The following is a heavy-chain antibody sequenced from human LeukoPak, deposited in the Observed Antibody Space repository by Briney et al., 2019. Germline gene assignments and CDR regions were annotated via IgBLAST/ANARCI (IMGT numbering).Heavy chain of an antibody. J-gene: IGHJ4*02. CDR1: EFTFSTYV. CDR3: AKNFYGVYNVFFDY. D-gene: IGHD4-17*01. Sequence: GGSLRLSCAASEFTFSTYVMGWVRQAPGKGLEWVSAISGSGGSTYYSDSVKGRFTISRDNSKNTLYLQMNSLRAEDTAVYYCAKNFYGVYNVFFDYWGQGTLVTVSS. V-gene: IGHV3-23*01. CDR2: ISGSGGST.